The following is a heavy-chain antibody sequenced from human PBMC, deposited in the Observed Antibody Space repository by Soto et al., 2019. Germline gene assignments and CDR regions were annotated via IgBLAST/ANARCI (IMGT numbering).Heavy chain of an antibody. V-gene: IGHV4-61*01. Sequence: SETLSLTCTVSGGSVSSGSYYWSWLRQPPGKGLEWIAYIFYSGSTHYNPSLKSRVTISIDTSKNQFSLRLSSVTAADTAVYYCARVGLMARNFDSWGQGTLVTVSS. CDR3: ARVGLMARNFDS. D-gene: IGHD2-8*01. CDR1: GGSVSSGSYY. CDR2: IFYSGST. J-gene: IGHJ4*02.